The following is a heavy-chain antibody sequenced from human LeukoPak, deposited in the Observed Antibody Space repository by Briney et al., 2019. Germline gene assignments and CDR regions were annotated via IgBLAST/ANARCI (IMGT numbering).Heavy chain of an antibody. J-gene: IGHJ4*02. V-gene: IGHV5-51*01. CDR1: GYTFTSYW. CDR3: ARIEGSTFDY. Sequence: GESLKISCKGSGYTFTSYWIGWVRQTPGKGLEWMGIIYPGDSEGKYNPSLQGQVTISADKSISTAYLQWSSLKASDTAMYYCARIEGSTFDYWGQGTLVTVSS. CDR2: IYPGDSEG.